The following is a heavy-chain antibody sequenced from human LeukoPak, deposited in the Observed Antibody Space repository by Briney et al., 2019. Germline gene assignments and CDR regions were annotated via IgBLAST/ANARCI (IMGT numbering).Heavy chain of an antibody. CDR1: GFTFSSYG. D-gene: IGHD6-13*01. CDR3: AKVSIAAAAYFDY. CDR2: ISGSGGST. Sequence: GGTLRLSCAASGFTFSSYGMSWVRQAPGKGLEWVSAISGSGGSTYYADSVKGRFTISRDNSKNTLYLQMNSLRAEDTAVYYCAKVSIAAAAYFDYWGQGTLVTVSS. J-gene: IGHJ4*02. V-gene: IGHV3-23*01.